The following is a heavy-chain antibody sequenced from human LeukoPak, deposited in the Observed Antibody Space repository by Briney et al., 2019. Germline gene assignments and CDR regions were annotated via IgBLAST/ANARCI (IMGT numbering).Heavy chain of an antibody. CDR3: AKDSRTDYDFWSGYYDFDY. V-gene: IGHV3-23*01. CDR1: GFTFSSYA. D-gene: IGHD3-3*01. CDR2: ISGSGGST. Sequence: GGSLRLSCAASGFTFSSYAMSWVRQAPGKGLEWVSAISGSGGSTYYADSVKGQFTISRDNSKNTLYLQMSSLRAEDTAVYYCAKDSRTDYDFWSGYYDFDYWGQGTLVTVSS. J-gene: IGHJ4*02.